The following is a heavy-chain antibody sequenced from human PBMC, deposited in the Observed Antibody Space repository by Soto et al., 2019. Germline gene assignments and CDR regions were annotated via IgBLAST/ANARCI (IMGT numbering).Heavy chain of an antibody. CDR2: IYHGGST. CDR3: PSVAPSVPYSYGSSPYTFQNWFDP. D-gene: IGHD3-10*01. CDR1: GYSISSGYY. Sequence: PSETLSLTCAVSGYSISSGYYWGWLRQPPGKGLEWIGSIYHGGSTYYNPSLNSRVTLSIDMTNNHVSLILNSVSAADTAVYYCPSVAPSVPYSYGSSPYTFQNWFDPWRQETLVTVSS. V-gene: IGHV4-38-2*01. J-gene: IGHJ5*02.